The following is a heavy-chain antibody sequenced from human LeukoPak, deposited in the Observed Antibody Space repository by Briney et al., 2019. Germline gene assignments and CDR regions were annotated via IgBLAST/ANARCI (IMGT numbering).Heavy chain of an antibody. CDR3: ARVGGSSSSWYSPNWFDP. CDR1: GGSFSGYY. Sequence: SETLSLTCAVYGGSFSGYYWSWIRRPPGKGLEWIGEINHSGSTNYNPSLKSRVTISVDTSKNQFSLKLSSVTAADTAVYYCARVGGSSSSWYSPNWFDPWGQGTLVTVSS. J-gene: IGHJ5*02. V-gene: IGHV4-34*01. CDR2: INHSGST. D-gene: IGHD6-13*01.